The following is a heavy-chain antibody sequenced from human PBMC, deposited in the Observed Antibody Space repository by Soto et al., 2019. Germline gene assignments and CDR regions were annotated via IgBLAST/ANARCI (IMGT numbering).Heavy chain of an antibody. V-gene: IGHV4-30-2*01. CDR2: IYHSGST. Sequence: SETLSLTCAVSGGSISSGGYSWSWIRQPPGKGLEWIGYIYHSGSTYYNPSLKSRVTISVDRSKNQFSLKLSSVTAADTAVYYCARFRYGGYVNRWFDPWGQGTLVTVSS. CDR1: GGSISSGGYS. D-gene: IGHD4-17*01. CDR3: ARFRYGGYVNRWFDP. J-gene: IGHJ5*02.